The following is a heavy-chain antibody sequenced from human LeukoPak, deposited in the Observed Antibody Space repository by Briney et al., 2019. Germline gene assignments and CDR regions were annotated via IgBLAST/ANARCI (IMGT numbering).Heavy chain of an antibody. CDR1: GFTFSSYA. D-gene: IGHD2/OR15-2a*01. Sequence: GGSLRLSCAASGFTFSSYAMSWVRQAPGKGLGWVSGFSGSGGSTYYADSLKGRFTISRDNSKSTLYLQMNSLRAEDTAVYYCARAGNIRFDYWGQGTLVTVSS. J-gene: IGHJ4*02. CDR3: ARAGNIRFDY. CDR2: FSGSGGST. V-gene: IGHV3-23*01.